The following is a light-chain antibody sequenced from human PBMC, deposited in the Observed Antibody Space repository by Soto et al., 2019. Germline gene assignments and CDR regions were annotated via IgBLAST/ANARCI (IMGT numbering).Light chain of an antibody. CDR3: QKYNSGPWT. J-gene: IGKJ1*01. V-gene: IGKV1-27*01. Sequence: DIQMTQSPSSLSASVGDRVTITCRASQGISNYLSWYQQKSGEVPKLLIYAASTLQSGVPSRFRGSASGTDFTLTISSLQTEDVATSYCQKYNSGPWTFGQGTKVDLK. CDR2: AAS. CDR1: QGISNY.